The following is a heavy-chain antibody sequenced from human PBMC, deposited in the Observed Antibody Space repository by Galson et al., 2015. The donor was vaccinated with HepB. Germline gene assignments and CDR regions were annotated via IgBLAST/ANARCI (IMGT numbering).Heavy chain of an antibody. CDR3: AKDHTSYDFWSGYYTY. Sequence: SLRLSCAASGFTFSSYAMSWVRQAPGKGLEWVSAISGSGGSTYYADSVKGRFTISRDNSKNTLYLQMNSLRAEDTAVYYCAKDHTSYDFWSGYYTYWGQGTLVTVSS. CDR2: ISGSGGST. J-gene: IGHJ4*02. D-gene: IGHD3-3*01. CDR1: GFTFSSYA. V-gene: IGHV3-23*01.